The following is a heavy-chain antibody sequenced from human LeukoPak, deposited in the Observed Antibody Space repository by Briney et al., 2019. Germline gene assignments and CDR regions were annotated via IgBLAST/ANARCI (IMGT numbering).Heavy chain of an antibody. CDR1: GFSFSSYE. D-gene: IGHD2-2*03. J-gene: IGHJ6*04. V-gene: IGHV3-48*03. Sequence: PGGSLSLSCEASGFSFSSYEMNWVRQPPGKGLEWVSYISSSGSTIYYAASVKGRFTISRDNAKNSLYLQMNSLRAEDTAVYYCARGGYSDVWGKGTTVTISS. CDR2: ISSSGSTI. CDR3: ARGGYSDV.